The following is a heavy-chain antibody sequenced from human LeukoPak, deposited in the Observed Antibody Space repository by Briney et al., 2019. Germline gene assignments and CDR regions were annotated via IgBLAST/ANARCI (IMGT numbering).Heavy chain of an antibody. CDR2: IYYSGST. D-gene: IGHD2-2*01. V-gene: IGHV4-39*01. Sequence: SETLSLTCTVSGRSISGSSYYWGWIRQPPGKGLEWIGSIYYSGSTYYKPSLKSRVTISVDTSKNQFSLKLSSVTAADTAVYYCARPPGFSTSFWDWGQGTLVTVSS. CDR3: ARPPGFSTSFWD. J-gene: IGHJ4*02. CDR1: GRSISGSSYY.